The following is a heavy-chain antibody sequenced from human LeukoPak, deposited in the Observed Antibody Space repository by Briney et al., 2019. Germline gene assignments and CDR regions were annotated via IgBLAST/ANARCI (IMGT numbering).Heavy chain of an antibody. CDR1: GGSFSGYY. D-gene: IGHD2-2*02. J-gene: IGHJ4*02. Sequence: SETLSLTCAVYGGSFSGYYWSWIRQPPGKGLEWIGEINPSGSTNYNPSLKSRVTISVDTTKNQFSLKVTLVTAADTAVYYCARRDPRCSSSSCYKDYWGQGTLVTVSS. CDR3: ARRDPRCSSSSCYKDY. CDR2: INPSGST. V-gene: IGHV4-34*01.